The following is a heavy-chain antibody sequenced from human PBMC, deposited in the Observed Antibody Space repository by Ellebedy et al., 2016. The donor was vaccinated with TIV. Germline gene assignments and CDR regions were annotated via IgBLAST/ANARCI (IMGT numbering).Heavy chain of an antibody. D-gene: IGHD5-24*01. CDR2: ISGSGGST. V-gene: IGHV3-23*01. Sequence: GGSLRLSCAVSGVTLSSYSMSWVRQAPGKGLEWVSAISGSGGSTYYADSVKGRFTISRDNSKNTLYLQMNSLRAEDTAVYYCARPWVEMATIGDAFDIWGQGTMVTVSS. CDR1: GVTLSSYS. J-gene: IGHJ3*02. CDR3: ARPWVEMATIGDAFDI.